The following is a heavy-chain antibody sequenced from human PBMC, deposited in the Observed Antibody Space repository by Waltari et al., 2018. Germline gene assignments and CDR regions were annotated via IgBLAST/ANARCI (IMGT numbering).Heavy chain of an antibody. Sequence: VQLLESGGGLVQPGGSRGLSWAASGFPFSSSAMSWVRQAPGKGLESVSCISESDGRTYYADSVKGRFTISRDNSKNTLYLQMNSLRAEDTAVYYCAKAIRDGYNKWGQGTLVTVSS. CDR1: GFPFSSSA. D-gene: IGHD5-12*01. J-gene: IGHJ4*02. V-gene: IGHV3-23*01. CDR3: AKAIRDGYNK. CDR2: ISESDGRT.